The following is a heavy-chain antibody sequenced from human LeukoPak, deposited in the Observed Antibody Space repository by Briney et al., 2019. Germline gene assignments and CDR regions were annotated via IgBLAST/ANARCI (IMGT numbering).Heavy chain of an antibody. CDR2: INHSGST. J-gene: IGHJ5*02. D-gene: IGHD2-2*01. Sequence: PSETLSLTCAVDGGSFSGYYWSWIRQPPGKGLEWIGEINHSGSTNYNPSLKSRVTISVDTSKNQFSLKLSSVTAADTAVYYCARRGGYCSSTSCFNWFDPWCQGTLVTVSS. CDR3: ARRGGYCSSTSCFNWFDP. V-gene: IGHV4-34*01. CDR1: GGSFSGYY.